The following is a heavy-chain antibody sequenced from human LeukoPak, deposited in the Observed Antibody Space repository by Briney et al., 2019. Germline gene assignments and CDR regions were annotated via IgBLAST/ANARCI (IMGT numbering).Heavy chain of an antibody. V-gene: IGHV4-61*01. CDR3: ARGVGGVREGFDI. J-gene: IGHJ3*02. CDR1: GGSVSSESYH. Sequence: SETLSLTCTVSGGSVSSESYHWSCIRQPRGKGLGWIAYIFNSESSNCNPTLKSRDTISVDKSKIQFSMELNSVTAEDTTQFRGARGVGGVREGFDIWGQGTMVTVSS. D-gene: IGHD3-16*01. CDR2: IFNSESS.